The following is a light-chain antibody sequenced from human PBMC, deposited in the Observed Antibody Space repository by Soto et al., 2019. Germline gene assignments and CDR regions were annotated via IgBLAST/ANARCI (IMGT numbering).Light chain of an antibody. J-gene: IGKJ4*01. Sequence: IQMTQSPSSLSASVGDRVTITCRASQSLSSRLTWYQQKPGEAPKLLIYAASTLQSGVPSRFSGSGSGTDFTLTISCLQSEDFATYYCQQYYSFPLTFGGGTKVEIK. CDR2: AAS. CDR1: QSLSSR. CDR3: QQYYSFPLT. V-gene: IGKV1-39*01.